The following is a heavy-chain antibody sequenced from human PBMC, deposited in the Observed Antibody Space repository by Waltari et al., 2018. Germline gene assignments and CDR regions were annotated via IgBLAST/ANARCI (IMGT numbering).Heavy chain of an antibody. CDR2: IYYSGST. CDR1: GGAIRLYY. Sequence: QVQLQESGPGLVKHSETLSLTCTVAGGAIRLYYWSLIRQPPGKGLEWIGYIYYSGSTNYNPSLKSRVTISVDTSKNQFSLKLSSVTAADTAVYYCARDTYSRVGGFDYWGQGTLVTVSS. CDR3: ARDTYSRVGGFDY. J-gene: IGHJ4*02. V-gene: IGHV4-59*01. D-gene: IGHD6-13*01.